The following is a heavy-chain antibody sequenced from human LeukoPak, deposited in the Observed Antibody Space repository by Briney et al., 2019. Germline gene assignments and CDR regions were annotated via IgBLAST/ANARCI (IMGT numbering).Heavy chain of an antibody. D-gene: IGHD3-10*01. V-gene: IGHV3-33*01. J-gene: IGHJ4*02. CDR1: GFTFSSYG. CDR2: IWYDGTNT. Sequence: GRSLRLSCAVSGFTFSSYGMHCVRQAPGKGLEWVAVIWYDGTNTYYADSVKGRFTISRDNSKNTLYLQMNSLGAEDTAVYYCARDRDGSGSALGDWGQGTLVTVSS. CDR3: ARDRDGSGSALGD.